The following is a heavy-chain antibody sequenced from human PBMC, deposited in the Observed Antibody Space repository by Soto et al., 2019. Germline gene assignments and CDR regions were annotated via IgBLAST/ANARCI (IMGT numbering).Heavy chain of an antibody. CDR3: ATAEVDY. J-gene: IGHJ4*02. Sequence: LRLSCAVAGYTFRNHWMHWVRQAPGKGLEWVSRMNSDGSIINYKDSVKGRFTVSRDNAKNTLYLQMNSLRVEDTAVYYCATAEVDYWGPGTLVTVSS. V-gene: IGHV3-74*01. CDR2: MNSDGSII. CDR1: GYTFRNHW.